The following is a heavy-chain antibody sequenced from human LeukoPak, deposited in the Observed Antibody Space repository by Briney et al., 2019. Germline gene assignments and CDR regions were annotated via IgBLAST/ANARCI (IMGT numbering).Heavy chain of an antibody. CDR3: AKAYSGSYYGY. D-gene: IGHD1-26*01. CDR1: GFTFSSYA. Sequence: HPGGSLRLSCAASGFTFSSYAMSWVRQAPGKRLEWVSALSGSGGSTYYADSVKGRFTISRDNSKNTLYLQMNSLRAEDTAVYYCAKAYSGSYYGYWGQGTLVTVSS. J-gene: IGHJ4*02. V-gene: IGHV3-23*01. CDR2: LSGSGGST.